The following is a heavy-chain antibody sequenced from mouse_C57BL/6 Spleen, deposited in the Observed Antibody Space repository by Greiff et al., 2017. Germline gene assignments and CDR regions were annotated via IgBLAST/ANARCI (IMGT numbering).Heavy chain of an antibody. CDR2: GQGLEWIG. J-gene: IGHJ2*01. V-gene: IGHV1-87*01. CDR1: YTFSRRLH. CDR3: SEDSAVYYCAQIYYDYDGYLDY. Sequence: QVQLQQSGPELARPWASVKISCQAFYTFSRRLHFAIRDTNYWMQWVKQRPGQGLEWIGAIYPGNGDTSYKQKFKGKAKLTSDKSSSTAYMELSSLTSEDSAVYYCAQIYYDYDGYLDYWGKGTTLTVSS. D-gene: IGHD2-4*01.